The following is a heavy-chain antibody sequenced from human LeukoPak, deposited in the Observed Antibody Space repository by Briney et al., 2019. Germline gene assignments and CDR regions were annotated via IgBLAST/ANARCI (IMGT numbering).Heavy chain of an antibody. V-gene: IGHV1-18*01. CDR3: AREGGGGTVPH. CDR1: GYTFTNYG. D-gene: IGHD3-16*01. J-gene: IGHJ4*02. Sequence: ASLKVSCKASGYTFTNYGITWVRQAPGQGLEWMGWISAYNGDTNYAQRFQGRITMTTDTSTTTAYMELRSLRSEDTAVYYCAREGGGGTVPHWGQGTLVTVSS. CDR2: ISAYNGDT.